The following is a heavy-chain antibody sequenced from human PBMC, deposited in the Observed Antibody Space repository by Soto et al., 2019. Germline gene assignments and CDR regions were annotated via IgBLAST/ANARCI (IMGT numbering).Heavy chain of an antibody. CDR3: VRDRSSFTETAGDY. CDR2: IKTDATSI. CDR1: GFTFSSHW. D-gene: IGHD2-2*01. Sequence: EVQLVESGGGLVLPGGSLRLSCAASGFTFSSHWMHWVRQVPGKGLVWVSRIKTDATSISYADSVKGRFTVSRDNAKSTLYLQMNSLRAVDTPLYYCVRDRSSFTETAGDYWGQGTLVTVSS. V-gene: IGHV3-74*01. J-gene: IGHJ4*02.